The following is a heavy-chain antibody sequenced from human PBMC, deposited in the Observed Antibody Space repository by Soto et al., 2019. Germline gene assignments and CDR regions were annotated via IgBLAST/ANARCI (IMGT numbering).Heavy chain of an antibody. CDR2: MYDSGST. J-gene: IGHJ4*02. Sequence: SETLSLTCTVSGGSISTYYWSWIRQPPGKGLEWIGYMYDSGSTRYNPSLNSRVTISVDTSKNQFSLKLRSVTAADTAVYYCARNMAYWGQGTLVTVSS. V-gene: IGHV4-4*09. CDR3: ARNMAY. D-gene: IGHD3-10*01. CDR1: GGSISTYY.